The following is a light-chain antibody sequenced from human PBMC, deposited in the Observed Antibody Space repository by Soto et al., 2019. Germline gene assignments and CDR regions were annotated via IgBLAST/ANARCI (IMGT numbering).Light chain of an antibody. CDR2: KAS. J-gene: IGKJ1*01. CDR3: KQYEFYWT. Sequence: DIQMTQSPSTLSASVGDRVTITCRASQSVQSWLAWYQQKPGKAPKLLVYKASSLESGVPSRFSGSGSGSEFRLTISSLQPDDFATYYCKQYEFYWTFGQGTKVEI. V-gene: IGKV1-5*03. CDR1: QSVQSW.